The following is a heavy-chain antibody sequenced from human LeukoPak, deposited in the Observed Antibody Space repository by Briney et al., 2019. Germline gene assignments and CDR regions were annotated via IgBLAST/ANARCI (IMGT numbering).Heavy chain of an antibody. CDR1: GGSISSYY. J-gene: IGHJ4*02. D-gene: IGHD6-19*01. V-gene: IGHV4-4*07. Sequence: SETLSLTCTVSGGSISSYYWNWIRQPAGKGLEWIGRIYTSGSTNYNPSLKSRVTMSVDTSKDQFSLKLTSVTAADTAVYYCARGKVVAGTPGQNSWDNWGQGILVTVSS. CDR2: IYTSGST. CDR3: ARGKVVAGTPGQNSWDN.